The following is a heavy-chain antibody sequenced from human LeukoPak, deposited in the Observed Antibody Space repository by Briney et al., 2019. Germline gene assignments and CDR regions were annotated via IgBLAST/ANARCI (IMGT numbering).Heavy chain of an antibody. V-gene: IGHV4-4*07. CDR2: IYASGRS. CDR3: ARQTSSGGFDY. Sequence: PSETLSLTCTVSGASINSYYWSWIRQPAGKGLEWVGRIYASGRSNDNPSLKSRLIMSEDTSKNQFSLKLSSATAADTAVYYCARQTSSGGFDYWGQGTLVTVSS. J-gene: IGHJ4*02. D-gene: IGHD3-10*01. CDR1: GASINSYY.